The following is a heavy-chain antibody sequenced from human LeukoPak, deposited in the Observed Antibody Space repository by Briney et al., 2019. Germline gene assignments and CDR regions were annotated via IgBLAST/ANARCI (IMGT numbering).Heavy chain of an antibody. CDR1: GFTFSSYS. Sequence: PGGSLRLSCAASGFTFSSYSMNWVRQAPGKGLEWVSVIYSGGSTYYADSVKGRFTISRDNSKNTLYLQMNSLRAEDTAVYYCAREEPWELLPVWGQGTLVTVSS. V-gene: IGHV3-53*01. J-gene: IGHJ4*02. CDR3: AREEPWELLPV. D-gene: IGHD1-26*01. CDR2: IYSGGST.